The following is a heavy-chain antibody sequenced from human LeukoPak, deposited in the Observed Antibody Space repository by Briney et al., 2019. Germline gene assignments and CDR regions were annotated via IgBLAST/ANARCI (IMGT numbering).Heavy chain of an antibody. Sequence: SETLSLTCAVYGGSFSGYYWSWIRQPPGKGLEWIGEINHSESTNYNPSLKSRVTISVDTSKNQFSLKLSSVTAEDTAVYYCARGGVDGDIVVVVAAYYFDYWGQGTLVTVSS. CDR2: INHSEST. CDR3: ARGGVDGDIVVVVAAYYFDY. D-gene: IGHD2-15*01. J-gene: IGHJ4*02. V-gene: IGHV4-34*01. CDR1: GGSFSGYY.